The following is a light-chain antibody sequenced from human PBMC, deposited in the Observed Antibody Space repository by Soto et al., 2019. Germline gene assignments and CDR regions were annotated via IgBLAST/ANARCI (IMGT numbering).Light chain of an antibody. V-gene: IGKV1-5*01. CDR3: QQYNSFSPLT. CDR2: DAS. J-gene: IGKJ2*01. Sequence: DIQMTQSPSTLSASVGERVTLTCRASQSISIWLAWYQRKPGKAPNLLIYDASSLQSGVPARFSGSGSGTEFTLTISGLQPEDFATYYCQQYNSFSPLTFGQGTKVEIK. CDR1: QSISIW.